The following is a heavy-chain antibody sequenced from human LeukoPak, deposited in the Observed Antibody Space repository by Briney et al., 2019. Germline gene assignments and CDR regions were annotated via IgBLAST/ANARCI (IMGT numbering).Heavy chain of an antibody. CDR3: ARESYCSGGSCYSGRAFDT. CDR2: IKTDGSST. V-gene: IGHV3-74*01. CDR1: GFSVSSFY. D-gene: IGHD2-15*01. Sequence: PGGSLRLSCTASGFSVSSFYMSWVRQAPGKGLVWVSRIKTDGSSTYYADSVKGRFTISRDNAKNTLYLQMNSLRAEDTAVYYCARESYCSGGSCYSGRAFDTWGQGTMVTVSS. J-gene: IGHJ3*02.